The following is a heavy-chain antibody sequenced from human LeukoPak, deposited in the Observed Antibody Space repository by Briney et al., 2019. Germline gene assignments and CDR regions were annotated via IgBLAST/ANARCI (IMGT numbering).Heavy chain of an antibody. Sequence: SETLSLTCTVSGGSISSYYWSWIRQPAGKGLEWIGRIYTSGSTNYNPSLKSRVTISVDTSKNQFSLKLSSVTAADTAVYYCARVPTGYSSGWYRGGWFDPWGQGTLVTVSS. CDR3: ARVPTGYSSGWYRGGWFDP. CDR1: GGSISSYY. V-gene: IGHV4-4*07. J-gene: IGHJ5*02. CDR2: IYTSGST. D-gene: IGHD6-19*01.